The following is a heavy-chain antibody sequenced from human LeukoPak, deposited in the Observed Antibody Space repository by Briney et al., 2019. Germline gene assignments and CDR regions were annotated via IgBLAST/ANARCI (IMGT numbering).Heavy chain of an antibody. D-gene: IGHD6-19*01. Sequence: SETLSLTCTVSGGSISSYYWSWIRQPPGKGLEWIGYIYYSGSTNYNPSLKSRVTISVDTSKNQFSLKLSSVTAADTAVYYCARVSEAVAGISARGDYYYYFYMDVWGKGTTVTISS. CDR2: IYYSGST. CDR3: ARVSEAVAGISARGDYYYYFYMDV. V-gene: IGHV4-59*01. CDR1: GGSISSYY. J-gene: IGHJ6*03.